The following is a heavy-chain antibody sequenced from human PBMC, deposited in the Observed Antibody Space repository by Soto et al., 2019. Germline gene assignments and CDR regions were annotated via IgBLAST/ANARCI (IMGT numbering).Heavy chain of an antibody. CDR3: AREGDSSGWYFDY. CDR2: ISWDGSNK. D-gene: IGHD6-19*01. V-gene: IGHV3-30-3*01. CDR1: EFTFSNYA. Sequence: QVQLVESGGGVVQPGRSLRLSCAASEFTFSNYAMHWVRQAPGKGLEWVAVISWDGSNKYYADSVKGRFTISGDNSKNTLNLQMNSLTAEDTAVYYCAREGDSSGWYFDYWGQGTLVTVSS. J-gene: IGHJ4*02.